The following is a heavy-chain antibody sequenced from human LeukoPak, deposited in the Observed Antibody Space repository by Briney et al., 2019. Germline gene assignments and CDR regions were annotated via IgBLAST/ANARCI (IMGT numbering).Heavy chain of an antibody. V-gene: IGHV4-34*01. J-gene: IGHJ6*03. CDR3: ARRGRYSFAYMDV. D-gene: IGHD2-15*01. Sequence: PSETLSLTCAVYGGSFSGYYWSWIRQPPGKGLEWIGEINHSGSTNYNPSLKSRVTISVDTSKNQFSLKLSSVTAADTAVYYCARRGRYSFAYMDVWGKGTTVTVSS. CDR1: GGSFSGYY. CDR2: INHSGST.